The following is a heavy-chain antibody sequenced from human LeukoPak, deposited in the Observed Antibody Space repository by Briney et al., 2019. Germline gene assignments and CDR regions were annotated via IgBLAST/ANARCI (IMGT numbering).Heavy chain of an antibody. CDR1: GLTFSSYD. CDR2: IGATGDT. V-gene: IGHV3-13*01. D-gene: IGHD1-1*01. Sequence: WGSLRLSCVASGLTFSSYDMHWIRQPPGKGLEWVSSIGATGDTYYAGSVKGRFTISRENAKKSVYLQMSSLSAGDTAVYFCVLGAYWNDDKNAFHIWGPGTMVTVSS. J-gene: IGHJ3*02. CDR3: VLGAYWNDDKNAFHI.